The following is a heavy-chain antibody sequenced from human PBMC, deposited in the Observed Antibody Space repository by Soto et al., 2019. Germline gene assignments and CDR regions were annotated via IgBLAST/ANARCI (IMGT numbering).Heavy chain of an antibody. CDR1: GFTFSSYG. V-gene: IGHV3-30*18. CDR3: AKDLRSSGNY. CDR2: ISYDGSNK. Sequence: QVQLVESGGGVVQTGRSLRLSCAASGFTFSSYGMHWVRQAPGKGLEWVAVISYDGSNKYYADSVKGRFTISRDNSKNTLYLQMNSLRAEDTAVYYCAKDLRSSGNYWGQGTLVNVSS. D-gene: IGHD6-19*01. J-gene: IGHJ4*02.